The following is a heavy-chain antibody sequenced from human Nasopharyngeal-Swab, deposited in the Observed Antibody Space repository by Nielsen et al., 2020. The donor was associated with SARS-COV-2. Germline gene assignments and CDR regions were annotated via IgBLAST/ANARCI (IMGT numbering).Heavy chain of an antibody. D-gene: IGHD2-2*01. CDR2: ISYDGIKK. J-gene: IGHJ3*02. V-gene: IGHV3-30*03. CDR3: ARELGYCSSTSCYPNDAFDI. Sequence: WIRQPPGKGLEWMAVISYDGIKKYYADSVKGRFTLSRDNSKNTLYLQMSSLRSEDTAVYYCARELGYCSSTSCYPNDAFDIWGQGTMVTVSS.